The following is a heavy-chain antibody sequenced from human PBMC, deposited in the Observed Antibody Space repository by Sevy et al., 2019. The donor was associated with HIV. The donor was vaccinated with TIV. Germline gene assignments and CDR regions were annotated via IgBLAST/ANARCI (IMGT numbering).Heavy chain of an antibody. V-gene: IGHV4-31*03. CDR1: GGSISSGAYY. CDR3: ARDDVDGASYYYGVDV. J-gene: IGHJ6*02. CDR2: IYYSGST. Sequence: SETMSLTCTVSGGSISSGAYYWSWIRQHPGKGLEWIGYIYYSGSTNYNPSLKSRVTISLDTSKNQFSLKLNSVTAADTAVYYCARDDVDGASYYYGVDVWGQGTTVTVSS. D-gene: IGHD5-12*01.